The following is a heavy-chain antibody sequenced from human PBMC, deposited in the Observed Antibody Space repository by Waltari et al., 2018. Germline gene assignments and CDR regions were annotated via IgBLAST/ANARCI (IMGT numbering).Heavy chain of an antibody. CDR3: ATARDEHTAMVYFDN. CDR2: MYPAGSA. Sequence: EVKLVESGGGLVHPGGSLRLSCAASGFTVSSTHMGWVRQAPGKGPGGVSIMYPAGSAYNADSVEGRFTMSRDISNNMVHLQMNRLRLEDSATYYCATARDEHTAMVYFDNWGQGTLVSVSS. D-gene: IGHD5-18*01. CDR1: GFTVSSTH. V-gene: IGHV3-66*02. J-gene: IGHJ4*02.